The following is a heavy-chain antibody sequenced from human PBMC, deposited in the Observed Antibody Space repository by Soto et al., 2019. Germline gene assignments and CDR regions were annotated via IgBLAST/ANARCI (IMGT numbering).Heavy chain of an antibody. D-gene: IGHD3-10*01. Sequence: GGSLRLSCTASGFTFGDYAMSWFRQAPGKGLEWVGFIRSKAYGGTTEYAASVKGRFTISRDDSKSIAYLQMNSLKTEDTAVYYCTRLMRGYYGSGRFDAFDIWGQGTMVTVSS. CDR2: IRSKAYGGTT. CDR3: TRLMRGYYGSGRFDAFDI. V-gene: IGHV3-49*03. J-gene: IGHJ3*02. CDR1: GFTFGDYA.